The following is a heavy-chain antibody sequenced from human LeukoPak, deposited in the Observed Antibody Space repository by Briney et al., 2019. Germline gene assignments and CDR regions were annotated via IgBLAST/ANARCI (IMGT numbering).Heavy chain of an antibody. J-gene: IGHJ4*01. D-gene: IGHD6-19*01. CDR2: LSGSGLTT. CDR1: GFTFSNSA. CDR3: AKGIYSSGWSYFDY. V-gene: IGHV3-23*01. Sequence: GGSLRLSFAASGFTFSNSAMSWVRQAPGKGREGVSTLSGSGLTTYNAHSLKGRFTIHRDNPKNTPSLQMNSVRAEDTAVYYCAKGIYSSGWSYFDYWGHGTLVTVSS.